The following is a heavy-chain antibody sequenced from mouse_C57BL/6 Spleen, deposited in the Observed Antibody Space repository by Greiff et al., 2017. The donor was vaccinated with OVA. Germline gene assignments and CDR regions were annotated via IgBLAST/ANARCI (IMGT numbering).Heavy chain of an antibody. V-gene: IGHV1-55*01. D-gene: IGHD2-1*01. CDR2: IYPGSGST. J-gene: IGHJ4*01. CDR1: GYTFTSYW. CDR3: ARGGAYGNYVGAMDY. Sequence: QVQLQQPGAELVKPGASVKMSCKASGYTFTSYWITWVKQRPGQGLEWIGDIYPGSGSTNYNEKFKSKATLTVDTSSSTAYMQLSSLTSEDSAVYYCARGGAYGNYVGAMDYWGQGTSVTVSS.